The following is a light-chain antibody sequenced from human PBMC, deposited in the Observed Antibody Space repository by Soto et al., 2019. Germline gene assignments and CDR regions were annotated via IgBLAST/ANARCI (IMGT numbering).Light chain of an antibody. CDR3: MHGTQFPPTT. CDR1: QSLVHSDGYTY. CDR2: RVS. J-gene: IGKJ2*01. V-gene: IGKV2-24*01. Sequence: IVMTQTPLSSPVTLGQPASISCRSSQSLVHSDGYTYLSWYQMKPGQPPRLLIYRVSNRFSGVPNRFSGSRAGTDFTLRISRGKPEDVGIYFCMHGTQFPPTTFGQGTKLVI.